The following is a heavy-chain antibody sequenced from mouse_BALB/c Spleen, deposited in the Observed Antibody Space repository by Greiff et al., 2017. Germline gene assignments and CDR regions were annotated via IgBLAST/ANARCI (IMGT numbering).Heavy chain of an antibody. J-gene: IGHJ2*01. D-gene: IGHD2-2*01. CDR1: GFTFSSYG. CDR2: INSNGGST. V-gene: IGHV5-6-3*01. Sequence: EVMLVESGGGLVQPGGSLKLSCAASGFTFSSYGMSWVRQTPDKRLELVATINSNGGSTYYPDSVKGRFTISRDNSKNTLYLQMSSLKSEDTAMYYCARDLRLRSFDYWGQGTTLTVSS. CDR3: ARDLRLRSFDY.